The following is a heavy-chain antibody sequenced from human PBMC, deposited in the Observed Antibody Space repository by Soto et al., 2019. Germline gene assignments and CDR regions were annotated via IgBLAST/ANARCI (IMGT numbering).Heavy chain of an antibody. CDR3: ARSSIKPQVFMYPFDS. Sequence: SETLSLTCTVSGDSVTSESHYWGWIRQPPGKGLESIANIYYDGNTYYNPSLKGRVTISLDTSKNQFSLRLNSVTAADTAVYYCARSSIKPQVFMYPFDSWSQGTLVTVSS. J-gene: IGHJ4*02. V-gene: IGHV4-39*01. D-gene: IGHD6-6*01. CDR2: IYYDGNT. CDR1: GDSVTSESHY.